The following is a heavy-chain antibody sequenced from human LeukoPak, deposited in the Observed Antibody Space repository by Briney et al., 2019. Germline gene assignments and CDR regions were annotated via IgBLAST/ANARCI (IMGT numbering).Heavy chain of an antibody. D-gene: IGHD3-10*01. CDR1: GFTFDDYA. V-gene: IGHV3-9*01. J-gene: IGHJ6*02. Sequence: GGSLRLSCAASGFTFDDYAMHWVRQAPGKGLEWVSGISWNSGSIGYADSVKGRFTISRDNAKNSLYLQMNSLRAEDTALYYCAKEKWFGESSYYGMDVWGQGTTVTVSS. CDR3: AKEKWFGESSYYGMDV. CDR2: ISWNSGSI.